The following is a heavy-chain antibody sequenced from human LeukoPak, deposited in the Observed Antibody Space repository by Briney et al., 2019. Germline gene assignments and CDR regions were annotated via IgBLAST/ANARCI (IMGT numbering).Heavy chain of an antibody. CDR1: GGSISSSSYY. D-gene: IGHD6-13*01. V-gene: IGHV4-39*01. J-gene: IGHJ3*02. Sequence: PETLSLTCTVSGGSISSSSYYWGWIRQPPGKGLEWIGSIYYSGSTYYNPSLKSRVTISVDTSKNQFSLKLSSVTAADTAVYYCARHRSAAAGYFDAFDIWGQGTMVTVSS. CDR2: IYYSGST. CDR3: ARHRSAAAGYFDAFDI.